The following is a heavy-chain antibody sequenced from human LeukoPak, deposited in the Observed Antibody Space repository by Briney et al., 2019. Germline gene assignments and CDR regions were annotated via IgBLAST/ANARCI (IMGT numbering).Heavy chain of an antibody. J-gene: IGHJ3*02. Sequence: QPGGSLRLSCAASGFTFSSYAMHWVRQAPGKGLEWMAGISYDGSNKYCADSVKGRFTVSRGNSKNTVDLQKNSVRAEDTAVYYCARGVGNGFEIWGQGTMVTVSS. CDR1: GFTFSSYA. V-gene: IGHV3-30-3*01. D-gene: IGHD1-26*01. CDR2: ISYDGSNK. CDR3: ARGVGNGFEI.